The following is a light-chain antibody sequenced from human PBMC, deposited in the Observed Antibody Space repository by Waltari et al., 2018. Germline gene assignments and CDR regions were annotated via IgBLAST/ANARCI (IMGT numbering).Light chain of an antibody. J-gene: IGLJ2*01. CDR2: QHT. Sequence: QAAVTQPGCVSGSPGPSITISCTGTRSDVGNYNFFSWYHHQPGKAPRLRFYQHTNRPSVVSNPFSGSTSANTSSLTISGLQPEDEAYSYCCSYTDSPTLVFAGGTGLTVL. CDR3: CSYTDSPTLV. V-gene: IGLV2-23*01. CDR1: RSDVGNYNF.